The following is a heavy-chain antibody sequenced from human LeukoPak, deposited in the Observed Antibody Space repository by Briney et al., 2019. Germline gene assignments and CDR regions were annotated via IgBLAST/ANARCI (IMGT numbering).Heavy chain of an antibody. CDR3: ARDVPRYPQYSYKGEQREIDY. CDR2: INWNGGST. Sequence: GGSLRLSCAVSGFTVSGDYMSWVRQAPGKGLEWVSGINWNGGSTGYADSVKGRFTISRDNAKNSLYLQMTSLRAEDTALYYCARDVPRYPQYSYKGEQREIDYWGQGTLVTVSS. D-gene: IGHD5-18*01. J-gene: IGHJ4*02. V-gene: IGHV3-20*04. CDR1: GFTVSGDY.